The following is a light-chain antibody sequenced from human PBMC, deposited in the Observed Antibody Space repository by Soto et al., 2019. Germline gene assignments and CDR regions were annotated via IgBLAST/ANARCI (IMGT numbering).Light chain of an antibody. CDR2: KAS. CDR1: QSISSW. Sequence: EIQISQSPSTLSASVGGTVTITCRASQSISSWLAWYQQKPGIVPKLLIYKASTLQSGVPSRFSASGYGTVFTLTISRLQPDDSATYYCQQYDVYSTFGQGTKVEI. CDR3: QQYDVYST. J-gene: IGKJ1*01. V-gene: IGKV1-5*03.